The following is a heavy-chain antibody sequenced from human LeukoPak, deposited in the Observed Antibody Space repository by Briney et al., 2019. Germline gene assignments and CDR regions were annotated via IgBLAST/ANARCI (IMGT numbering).Heavy chain of an antibody. D-gene: IGHD2-2*01. CDR2: IYYSGST. J-gene: IGHJ4*02. CDR1: GGSISSYY. Sequence: SETLSLTCTVSGGSISSYYWSWIRQPPGKGLEWIGYIYYSGSTNYNPSLKSRVTISVDTSKNQFSLKLSSVTAADTAVYYCALCSTSYPFFDHWGQGILVTVSS. V-gene: IGHV4-59*01. CDR3: ALCSTSYPFFDH.